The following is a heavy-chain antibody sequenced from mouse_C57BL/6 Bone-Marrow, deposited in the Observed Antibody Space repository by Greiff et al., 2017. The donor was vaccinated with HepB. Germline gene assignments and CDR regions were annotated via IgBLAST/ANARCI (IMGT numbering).Heavy chain of an antibody. J-gene: IGHJ1*03. CDR2: IYPNSGGT. V-gene: IGHV1-72*01. Sequence: QVQLQQPGAELVKPGASVKLSCKASGYTFTSYWMHWVKQRPGRGLEWIGRIYPNSGGTKYNEKFKSKATLTVDKPSSTAYMQLSSLTSEDSAVYYCAREGLLLRYRYFDVWGTGTTVTVSS. CDR3: AREGLLLRYRYFDV. D-gene: IGHD1-1*01. CDR1: GYTFTSYW.